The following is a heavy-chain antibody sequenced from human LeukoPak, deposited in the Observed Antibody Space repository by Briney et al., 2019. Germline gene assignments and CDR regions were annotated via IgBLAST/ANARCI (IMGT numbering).Heavy chain of an antibody. CDR1: GLPLSRHP. V-gene: IGHV3-23*01. Sequence: PGGSLGLSRAASGLPLSRHPMSWVPPAPGKGPEWVSAIRGNGGSTYYADSVKGRFTISRDNSKITLYLQMNSLRAEDTAVYYCAKDQGAYSGYDEGVLGFDYWGQGTLVTVSS. CDR2: IRGNGGST. J-gene: IGHJ4*02. CDR3: AKDQGAYSGYDEGVLGFDY. D-gene: IGHD5-12*01.